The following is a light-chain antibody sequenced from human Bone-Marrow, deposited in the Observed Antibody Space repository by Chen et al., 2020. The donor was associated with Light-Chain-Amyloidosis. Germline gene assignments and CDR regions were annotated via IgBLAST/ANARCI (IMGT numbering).Light chain of an antibody. J-gene: IGKJ4*01. CDR2: DAS. CDR1: QDISNY. Sequence: DIQMTQSPSSLSASVGDRVSITCQASQDISNYLNWYQQKPGKAPKLLIYDASNWETGVPSRFSGSGSGTHFTFTNSSLQPEDTTTYYCQQFDNLPLTFGGGTRVEI. CDR3: QQFDNLPLT. V-gene: IGKV1-33*01.